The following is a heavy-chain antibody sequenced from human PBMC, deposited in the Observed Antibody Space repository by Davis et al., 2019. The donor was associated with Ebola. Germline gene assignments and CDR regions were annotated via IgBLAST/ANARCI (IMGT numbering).Heavy chain of an antibody. V-gene: IGHV1-18*01. D-gene: IGHD3-16*01. Sequence: ASVQVSCKASGYTFTSYGISWVRQAPGQGLEWVGWISASNGNTNYAQKVQGSVTMTTDTSTSTAYMELRSLRSDDTAVYYCATLGGGYYFDYWGQGTLVTVSS. J-gene: IGHJ4*02. CDR1: GYTFTSYG. CDR2: ISASNGNT. CDR3: ATLGGGYYFDY.